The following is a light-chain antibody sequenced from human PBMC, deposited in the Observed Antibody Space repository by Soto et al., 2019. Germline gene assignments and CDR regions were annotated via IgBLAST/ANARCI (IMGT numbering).Light chain of an antibody. J-gene: IGKJ5*01. Sequence: IVLTQSPGTLSLAPGERATLSCRAIQSVSSSYLAWYQQKPGQAPRLLICGASSRATGIPDRFSGSGSGTDFTLTISRLEPEDFAVYYCQQYGSSPSITFGQGTRLEIK. V-gene: IGKV3-20*01. CDR1: QSVSSSY. CDR2: GAS. CDR3: QQYGSSPSIT.